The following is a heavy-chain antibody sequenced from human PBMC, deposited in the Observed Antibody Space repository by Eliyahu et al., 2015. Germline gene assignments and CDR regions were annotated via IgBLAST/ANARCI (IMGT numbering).Heavy chain of an antibody. V-gene: IGHV3-21*01. CDR2: ISSSSSYM. CDR1: GFTFXSSA. J-gene: IGHJ4*02. Sequence: EVQLVESGGGLVKPGGSLRLSCAASGFTFXSSALNWVRQAPGKGLEWVSSISSSSSYMYHXDSVKGRFXISRDNAKNSLYLQMNSLRTEDTAVYYCARVYGSWGQGTLVTVSS. CDR3: ARVYGS. D-gene: IGHD1-26*01.